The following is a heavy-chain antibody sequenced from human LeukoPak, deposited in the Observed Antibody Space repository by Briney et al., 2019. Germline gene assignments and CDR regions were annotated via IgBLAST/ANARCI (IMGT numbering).Heavy chain of an antibody. CDR2: IYYSGST. J-gene: IGHJ3*02. V-gene: IGHV4-31*03. CDR1: GGSISSGGYY. CDR3: ARLYTTFRAFDI. Sequence: SQTLSLTCTVSGGSISSGGYYWSWIRQHPGKGLEWIGYIYYSGSTYYNPSLKSRVTISVDTSKNQFSLKLSSVTAADTAVYYCARLYTTFRAFDIWGQGTMVTVSS. D-gene: IGHD2-2*02.